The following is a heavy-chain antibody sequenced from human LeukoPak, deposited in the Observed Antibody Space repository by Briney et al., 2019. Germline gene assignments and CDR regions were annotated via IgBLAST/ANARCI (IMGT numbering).Heavy chain of an antibody. Sequence: SQTLSLTCAISGDSVSSNSAAWNWIRQTPSRGLEWLGRTYYRSKWYNDYAVSVKSRITINPDTSKNQFSLQLNSVTPEDTAVYYCARDVLTLELRTVRAFDIWGQGTMVTVSS. J-gene: IGHJ3*02. V-gene: IGHV6-1*01. CDR3: ARDVLTLELRTVRAFDI. CDR1: GDSVSSNSAA. CDR2: TYYRSKWYN. D-gene: IGHD1-7*01.